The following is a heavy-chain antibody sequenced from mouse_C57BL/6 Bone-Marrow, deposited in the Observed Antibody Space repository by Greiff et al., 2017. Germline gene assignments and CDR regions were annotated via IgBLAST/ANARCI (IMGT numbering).Heavy chain of an antibody. J-gene: IGHJ2*01. CDR2: INPGSGGT. CDR1: GYAFTNYL. CDR3: ARGDYFDY. V-gene: IGHV1-54*01. Sequence: VQLQQSGAELVRPGTSVKVSCKASGYAFTNYLIEWVKQRPGQGLEWIGVINPGSGGTNYNEKFKGKATLTADKSSSTAYMQLSSLASEVSAVYFYARGDYFDYWGQGTTLTVSS.